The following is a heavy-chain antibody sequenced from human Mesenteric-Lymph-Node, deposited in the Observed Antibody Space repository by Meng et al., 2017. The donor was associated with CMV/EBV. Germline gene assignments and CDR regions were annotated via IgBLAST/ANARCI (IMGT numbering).Heavy chain of an antibody. V-gene: IGHV1-69*10. D-gene: IGHD5-18*01. Sequence: SVKVSCKASGGTFSSYAISWVRQAPGQGLEWMGGIIPILGIANYAQKFQGRVTITADKSTSTAYMELSSLRSEDTAVYYCAREEYSYGLYYYGMDVWGQGTTVTVSS. CDR3: AREEYSYGLYYYGMDV. J-gene: IGHJ6*02. CDR2: IIPILGIA. CDR1: GGTFSSYA.